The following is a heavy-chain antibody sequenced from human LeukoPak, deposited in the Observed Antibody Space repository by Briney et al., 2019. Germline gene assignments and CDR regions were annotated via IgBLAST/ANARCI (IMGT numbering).Heavy chain of an antibody. Sequence: SETLSLTCTVSGGSISSRSYYWGWIRQPPGKGLEWIGSIYHSGSAYYNPSLKSRVTVSVDTSKNQFSLKLSSVTAADTAVYYCATRGVLRYFGHYFDYWGQGTLVTVSS. D-gene: IGHD3-9*01. V-gene: IGHV4-39*07. J-gene: IGHJ4*02. CDR2: IYHSGSA. CDR3: ATRGVLRYFGHYFDY. CDR1: GGSISSRSYY.